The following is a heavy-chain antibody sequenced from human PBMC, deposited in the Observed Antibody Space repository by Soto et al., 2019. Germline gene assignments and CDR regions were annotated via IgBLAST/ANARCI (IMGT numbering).Heavy chain of an antibody. J-gene: IGHJ3*02. CDR3: AKAPLAFDI. Sequence: LXLSCEAYGFSGSGSFISWVRQAPGKGLECVSSITGSGAVTYYADSVKGRVTISRDTSKDTVFLQIKSLRVEDTAVYYCAKAPLAFDISGQGTLVTVSS. CDR2: ITGSGAVT. CDR1: GFSGSGSF. V-gene: IGHV3-23*01.